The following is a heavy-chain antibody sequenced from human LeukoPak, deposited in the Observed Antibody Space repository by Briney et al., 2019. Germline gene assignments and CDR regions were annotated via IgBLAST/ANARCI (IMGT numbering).Heavy chain of an antibody. V-gene: IGHV3-30*18. CDR2: VSSDGNSK. Sequence: PGGSLRLSCAASGFTFSNYAMHWVRQAPGEGLEWVAVVSSDGNSKYYADSMKGRFTISRDNSKNTLYLQINSLRADDTAVFYCAKDGGRAAAGTVDSWGQGALVTVSS. J-gene: IGHJ4*02. D-gene: IGHD6-13*01. CDR3: AKDGGRAAAGTVDS. CDR1: GFTFSNYA.